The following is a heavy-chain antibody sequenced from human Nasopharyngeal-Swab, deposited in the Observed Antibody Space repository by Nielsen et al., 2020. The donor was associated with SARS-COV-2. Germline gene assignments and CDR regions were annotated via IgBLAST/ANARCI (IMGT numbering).Heavy chain of an antibody. D-gene: IGHD6-6*01. CDR3: ARDSSSSLDQ. J-gene: IGHJ4*02. CDR2: ISPRSSHI. V-gene: IGHV3-21*01. Sequence: GGSLRLSCAASGFTFSLYTMHWVRQAPGKGLEWVSSISPRSSHIYYTDSVRDRFAISRDNARNSLYLQMNSLRAEDTAVYYCARDSSSSLDQWGRGTLVTVSS. CDR1: GFTFSLYT.